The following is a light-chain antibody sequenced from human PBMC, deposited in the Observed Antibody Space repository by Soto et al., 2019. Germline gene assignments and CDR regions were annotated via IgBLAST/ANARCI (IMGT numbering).Light chain of an antibody. J-gene: IGLJ2*01. CDR1: SSNIGAGYD. Sequence: QSVLTQPPSVSGAPGQRVTISCTGSSSNIGAGYDVHWYQQLPGTAPKLLIYGNGNRPSGVPDRFSGSKSGTSASLAITGLQAEDEADYYCQSYDSSLSAPVVFGGGTKVTVL. CDR3: QSYDSSLSAPVV. CDR2: GNG. V-gene: IGLV1-40*01.